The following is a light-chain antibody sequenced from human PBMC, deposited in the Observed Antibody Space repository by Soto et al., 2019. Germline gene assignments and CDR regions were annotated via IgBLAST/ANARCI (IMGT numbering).Light chain of an antibody. Sequence: DIEMTQSPASVSASVGDRVTITCRASQGISSWLAWYQQKPGRAPKLLIYAASTLPTGVPSRFSGSGSGTDFTLTISRLQPEDFATYYCQQRNSLPYTFGQGTRLEIK. V-gene: IGKV1-12*01. CDR3: QQRNSLPYT. CDR2: AAS. CDR1: QGISSW. J-gene: IGKJ5*01.